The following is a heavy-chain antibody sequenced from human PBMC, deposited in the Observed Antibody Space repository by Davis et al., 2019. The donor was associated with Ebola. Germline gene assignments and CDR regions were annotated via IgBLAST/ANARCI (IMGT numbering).Heavy chain of an antibody. D-gene: IGHD3-10*01. Sequence: ASVKVSCKASGYTFTSYYMHWVRQAPGQGLEWMGWINPNSGGTNYAQKFQGRVTMTRDTSISTAYMELSRLRSDDTAVYYCARDGAYGSGSYAYWGQGTLVTVSS. CDR2: INPNSGGT. V-gene: IGHV1-2*02. J-gene: IGHJ4*02. CDR3: ARDGAYGSGSYAY. CDR1: GYTFTSYY.